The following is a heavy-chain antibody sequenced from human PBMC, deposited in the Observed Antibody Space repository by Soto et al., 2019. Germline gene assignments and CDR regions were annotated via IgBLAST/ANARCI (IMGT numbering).Heavy chain of an antibody. CDR3: ARYSTGYYACDI. CDR1: GGSISSYS. J-gene: IGHJ3*02. D-gene: IGHD3-9*01. V-gene: IGHV4-59*01. Sequence: SETLSLTCTVSGGSISSYSWSWIRQPPGKGLEWIGYIYYSGSTNYNPSLKSRVTISVDTSTNQFSLKLSSVTAADTAVYYCARYSTGYYACDIWGQGTMVTVSS. CDR2: IYYSGST.